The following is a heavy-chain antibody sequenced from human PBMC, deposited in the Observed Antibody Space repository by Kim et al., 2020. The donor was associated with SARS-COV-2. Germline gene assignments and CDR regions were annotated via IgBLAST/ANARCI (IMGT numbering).Heavy chain of an antibody. CDR1: GGSISSYY. J-gene: IGHJ4*02. V-gene: IGHV4-59*01. CDR3: ARVSGDDTFDY. D-gene: IGHD4-17*01. Sequence: SETLSLTCTVSGGSISSYYWSWIRQPPGKGLEWIGYIYYSGSTNYNPSLKSRVTISVDTSKNQFSLKLSSVTAADTAVYYCARVSGDDTFDYWGQGTLAT. CDR2: IYYSGST.